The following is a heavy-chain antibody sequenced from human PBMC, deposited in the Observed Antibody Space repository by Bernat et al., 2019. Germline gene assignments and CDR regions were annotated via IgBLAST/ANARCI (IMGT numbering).Heavy chain of an antibody. CDR1: GFTFSSYA. V-gene: IGHV3-30-3*01. Sequence: QVQLVESGGGVVQPGRSLRLSCAASGFTFSSYAMHWVRQAPGKGLEWVAVISYDGSNKYYADSVKGRFTISRDNSKNSLYLQMNSLRAEDTAVYYCARDHRGFLEWYYFDYWGQGTLVTVSS. D-gene: IGHD3-3*01. J-gene: IGHJ4*02. CDR2: ISYDGSNK. CDR3: ARDHRGFLEWYYFDY.